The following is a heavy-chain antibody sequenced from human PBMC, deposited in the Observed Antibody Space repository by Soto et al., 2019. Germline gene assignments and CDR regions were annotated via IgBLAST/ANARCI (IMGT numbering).Heavy chain of an antibody. Sequence: QVQLVESGGGVVQPGRSLRLSCAASGFTFSSYGMHWVRQAPGKGLEWVAVISYDGSNKYYADSVKGRFTISRDNSKNTRYLKMNSLRAEDTAVYYCAIVMYGSGRLPLHWGQGTLVTVSS. V-gene: IGHV3-30*03. CDR2: ISYDGSNK. J-gene: IGHJ4*02. CDR1: GFTFSSYG. D-gene: IGHD3-10*01. CDR3: AIVMYGSGRLPLH.